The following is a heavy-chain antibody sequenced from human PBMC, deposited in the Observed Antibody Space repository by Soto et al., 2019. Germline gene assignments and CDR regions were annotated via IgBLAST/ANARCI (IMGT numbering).Heavy chain of an antibody. V-gene: IGHV3-7*01. CDR3: ARDIGFDYVN. CDR1: GFNLMRYL. D-gene: IGHD3-16*01. J-gene: IGHJ4*02. CDR2: IKEDGSEI. Sequence: PGGSRRLCWAVSGFNLMRYLMSWVRQAPGKGLEWVASIKEDGSEIYYLHSVSGRFSISRDSAGNALHLTMNYLSAEDTGVYFCARDIGFDYVNWGQGTLVTVSS.